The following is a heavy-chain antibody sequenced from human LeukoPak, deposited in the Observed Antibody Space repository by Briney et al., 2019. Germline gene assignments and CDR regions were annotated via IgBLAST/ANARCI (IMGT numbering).Heavy chain of an antibody. CDR1: GGTFSSYA. V-gene: IGHV1-69*04. Sequence: SVKVSCKASGGTFSSYAISWVRQAPGQGLEWMGRIIPILGIANYAQKFQGRVTITEDTSTSTAYMELSSLRSEDTAVYYCARTQGYCSGGSCYYHFDYWGQGTLVTVSS. CDR2: IIPILGIA. J-gene: IGHJ4*02. D-gene: IGHD2-15*01. CDR3: ARTQGYCSGGSCYYHFDY.